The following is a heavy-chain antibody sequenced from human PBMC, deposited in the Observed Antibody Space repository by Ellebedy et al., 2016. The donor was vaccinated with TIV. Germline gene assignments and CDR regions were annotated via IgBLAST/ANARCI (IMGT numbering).Heavy chain of an antibody. CDR1: GYTFTSYG. CDR3: ARDPVSEWFGEATLDY. V-gene: IGHV1-18*01. CDR2: ISAYNGNT. J-gene: IGHJ4*02. Sequence: ASVKVSCKASGYTFTSYGISWVRQAPGQGLEWMGWISAYNGNTDSAQKFQGRVTITRDTSASTAYMELSSLRSEDTAVYYCARDPVSEWFGEATLDYWGQGTLVTVSS. D-gene: IGHD3-10*01.